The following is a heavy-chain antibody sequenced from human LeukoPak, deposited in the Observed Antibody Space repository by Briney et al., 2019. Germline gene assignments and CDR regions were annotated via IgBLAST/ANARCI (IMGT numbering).Heavy chain of an antibody. Sequence: GGSLRLYCAASGFTFSSYAMTWVRPPPGQGLEWVSAISDSGRSTYYADSVKGRFTISRDVSKSTLYLQMNSLRAEDTDLYSCAKGQRWELPLDFWGQGTLVTVSS. J-gene: IGHJ4*02. CDR1: GFTFSSYA. D-gene: IGHD2-15*01. CDR3: AKGQRWELPLDF. V-gene: IGHV3-23*01. CDR2: ISDSGRST.